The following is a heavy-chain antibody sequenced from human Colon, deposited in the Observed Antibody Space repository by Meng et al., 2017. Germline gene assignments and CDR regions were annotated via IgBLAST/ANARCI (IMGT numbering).Heavy chain of an antibody. CDR1: GDSVTTTRSS. CDR3: TRGYRGTTYFAY. Sequence: QLQLQESGSRLVKPSQTLSLTCTVSGDSVTTTRSSCSWIRQSPGKGLEWIGNIYDNGYTYYNPSLRSRVTISVDRSKNQFSLKLNSATAADTAVYFCTRGYRGTTYFAYWGQGNLVTVSS. CDR2: IYDNGYT. D-gene: IGHD2/OR15-2a*01. V-gene: IGHV4-30-2*06. J-gene: IGHJ4*02.